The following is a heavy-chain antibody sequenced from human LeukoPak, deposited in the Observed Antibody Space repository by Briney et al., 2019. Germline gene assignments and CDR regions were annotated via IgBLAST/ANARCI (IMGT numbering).Heavy chain of an antibody. CDR3: AREVLVVPAAIQD. D-gene: IGHD2-2*02. V-gene: IGHV4-31*02. CDR2: IYYSGRT. J-gene: IGHJ4*02. Sequence: IGHIYYSGRTYYNPSLKSRVTISVDTSKNQFSLKLSSVTAADTAVYYCAREVLVVPAAIQDWGQGTLVTVSS.